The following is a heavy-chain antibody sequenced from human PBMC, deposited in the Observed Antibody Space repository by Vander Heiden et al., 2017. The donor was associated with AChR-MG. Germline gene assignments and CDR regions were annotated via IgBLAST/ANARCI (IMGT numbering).Heavy chain of an antibody. D-gene: IGHD6-13*01. J-gene: IGHJ4*02. Sequence: EVQLVESGGGLVQPGGSLRLVCAASGFTFSNYWMPGVRQAPGKGLEWVANIKEDGGEIDYVDSVKGRFTISRDNAKNSLYLQMNSLRAEDTAIYYCARDDGQRSIDFWGQGTLVTVSS. CDR1: GFTFSNYW. CDR2: IKEDGGEI. V-gene: IGHV3-7*01. CDR3: ARDDGQRSIDF.